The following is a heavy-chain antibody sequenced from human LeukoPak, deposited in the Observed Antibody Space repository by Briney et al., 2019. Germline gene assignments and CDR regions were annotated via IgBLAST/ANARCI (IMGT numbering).Heavy chain of an antibody. J-gene: IGHJ3*02. CDR3: AREGEAARPGLNDAFDI. V-gene: IGHV1-46*01. CDR1: GYTFTSHY. Sequence: EASVKVSCKASGYTFTSHYLHWVRQAPGQGLEWMGIINPSGGSTSYAQKFQGRVTMTRDTSTSTVYMELHSLRSEDTAVYYCAREGEAARPGLNDAFDIWGQGTMVTVSS. CDR2: INPSGGST. D-gene: IGHD6-6*01.